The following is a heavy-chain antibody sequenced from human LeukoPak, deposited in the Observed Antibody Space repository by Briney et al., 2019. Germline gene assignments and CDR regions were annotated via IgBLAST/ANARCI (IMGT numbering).Heavy chain of an antibody. J-gene: IGHJ4*02. D-gene: IGHD3-3*01. CDR3: ARRTYYDFWSGYFDY. V-gene: IGHV4-34*01. Sequence: PSGTLSLTCAVYGGSFSGYYWSWIRQPPGKGLEWIGEINHSGSTNYNPSLKSRVTISVDTSKNQFSLKLSSVTAADTAVYYCARRTYYDFWSGYFDYWGQGTLVTVSS. CDR2: INHSGST. CDR1: GGSFSGYY.